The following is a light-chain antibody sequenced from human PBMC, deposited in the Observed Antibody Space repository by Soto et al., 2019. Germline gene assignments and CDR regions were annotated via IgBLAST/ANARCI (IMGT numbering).Light chain of an antibody. CDR3: SSLRSGSTRV. V-gene: IGLV2-14*01. Sequence: QAVVTQPASVSGSPGQSIAISCTGTSSDVGGYDYVSWYQQHPDKAPKLIVYEVTHQPSGVSSRFSGSKSGNTASLTISGLQAEDEADYYCSSLRSGSTRVFGTGTQLTVL. CDR1: SSDVGGYDY. CDR2: EVT. J-gene: IGLJ1*01.